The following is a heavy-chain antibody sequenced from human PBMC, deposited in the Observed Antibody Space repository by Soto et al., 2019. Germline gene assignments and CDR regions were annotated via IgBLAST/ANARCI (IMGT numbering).Heavy chain of an antibody. D-gene: IGHD5-12*01. CDR3: ARDRSYDSGYDWGWFDP. V-gene: IGHV6-1*01. CDR1: GDSVSSNSAA. J-gene: IGHJ5*02. Sequence: PSQTLSLTCAISGDSVSSNSAAWTWIRQSPSRGLEWLGRTYYRSKWYNDYAVSVKSRITINPDTSKNQFSLQLNSVTPEDTAVYYCARDRSYDSGYDWGWFDPWGQGTLVTVSS. CDR2: TYYRSKWYN.